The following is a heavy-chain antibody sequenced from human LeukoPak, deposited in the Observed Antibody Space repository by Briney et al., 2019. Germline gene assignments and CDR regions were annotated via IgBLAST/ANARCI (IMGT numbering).Heavy chain of an antibody. J-gene: IGHJ5*02. D-gene: IGHD3-9*01. Sequence: SSVKVSCKASGGTFSSYAISWVRQAPGQGLEWMGGIIPIFGTANYAQKFQGRVTITTDGSTSTAYMELSSLRSEDTAVYYCARGITIFNWFGPWGQGTLVTVSS. CDR3: ARGITIFNWFGP. V-gene: IGHV1-69*05. CDR2: IIPIFGTA. CDR1: GGTFSSYA.